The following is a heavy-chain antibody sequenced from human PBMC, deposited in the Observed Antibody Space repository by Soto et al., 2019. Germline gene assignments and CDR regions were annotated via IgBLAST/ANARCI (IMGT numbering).Heavy chain of an antibody. V-gene: IGHV4-4*07. CDR3: ARDLITIFGVVIIRQGWFDP. J-gene: IGHJ5*02. CDR2: IYTSGST. CDR1: GGSISSYY. D-gene: IGHD3-3*01. Sequence: QVQLQESGPGLVKPSETLSLTCTVSGGSISSYYWSWIRQPAGKGLEWIGRIYTSGSTNYNPSLKSRVTMTVDTSKNQFSLKLSSVTAAHTAVYYCARDLITIFGVVIIRQGWFDPWCQGTLVTVSS.